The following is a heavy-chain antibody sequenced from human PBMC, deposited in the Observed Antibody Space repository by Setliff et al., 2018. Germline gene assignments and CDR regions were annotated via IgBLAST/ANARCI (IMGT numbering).Heavy chain of an antibody. J-gene: IGHJ6*03. D-gene: IGHD5-18*01. Sequence: ASVKVSCKASAKTFTAYYVHWVRQPPGQGLEWMGWINPNSGGTNYAQRFQGRVTMTSDTSTSTVYMELSSLRSEDTALYYCARGGHIRYDYYYMDVWGKGTTVTVSS. V-gene: IGHV1-2*02. CDR1: AKTFTAYY. CDR3: ARGGHIRYDYYYMDV. CDR2: INPNSGGT.